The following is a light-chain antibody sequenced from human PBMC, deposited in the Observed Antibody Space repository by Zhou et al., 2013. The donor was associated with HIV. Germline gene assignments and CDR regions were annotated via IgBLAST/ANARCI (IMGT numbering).Light chain of an antibody. CDR1: QSIGTY. CDR3: QQSYNTPIT. CDR2: TAS. J-gene: IGKJ5*01. V-gene: IGKV1-39*01. Sequence: DIQMTQSPSSLPASVGDRVTITCRASQSIGTYLSWYQQKPGQAPNLLIYTASNLQTGVPSRFSGSGSGTDFTLTISSLQPEDFATYYCQQSYNTPITFGQGTRLEI.